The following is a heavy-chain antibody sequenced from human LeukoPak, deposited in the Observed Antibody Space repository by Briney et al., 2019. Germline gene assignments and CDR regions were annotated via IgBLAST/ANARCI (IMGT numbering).Heavy chain of an antibody. D-gene: IGHD5-24*01. CDR1: GGSISSYY. CDR2: IYYSGST. CDR3: ARGVRWLQLSYFDY. V-gene: IGHV4-59*06. J-gene: IGHJ4*02. Sequence: SETLSFTCTVSGGSISSYYWSWIRQPAAKGLEWIGYIYYSGSTYYNPSLKSRVTISVDTSKNQFSLKLSSVTAADTAVYYCARGVRWLQLSYFDYWGQGTLVTVSS.